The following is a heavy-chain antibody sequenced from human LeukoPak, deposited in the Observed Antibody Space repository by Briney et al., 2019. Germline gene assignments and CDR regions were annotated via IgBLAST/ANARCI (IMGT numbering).Heavy chain of an antibody. CDR1: GFTITSNA. D-gene: IGHD3-22*01. CDR3: AREMGYYDSSGYYY. V-gene: IGHV3-23*01. J-gene: IGHJ4*02. Sequence: GGSLRLSCAGSGFTITSNAMSWVRQAPGKGLEWVSGISGSGGSTYYADSVKGRFTISRDKSKNTVYLQMNSLRAEDTAVYYCAREMGYYDSSGYYYWGQGTLVTVSS. CDR2: ISGSGGST.